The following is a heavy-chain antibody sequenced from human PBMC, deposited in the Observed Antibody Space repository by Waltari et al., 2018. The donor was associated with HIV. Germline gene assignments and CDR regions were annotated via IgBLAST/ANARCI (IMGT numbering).Heavy chain of an antibody. D-gene: IGHD3-16*01. CDR3: ARDWVDV. Sequence: EVQLVESGGGLVKPGGSLTPSRAASGFTFSSSWMHWVRQAPGKALVWVSRINSDGSIISYADSVKGRFTISRDNAKNTLYLQMNSLRAEDTAVYYCARDWVDVWGQGTTVTVSS. V-gene: IGHV3-74*01. CDR2: INSDGSII. CDR1: GFTFSSSW. J-gene: IGHJ6*02.